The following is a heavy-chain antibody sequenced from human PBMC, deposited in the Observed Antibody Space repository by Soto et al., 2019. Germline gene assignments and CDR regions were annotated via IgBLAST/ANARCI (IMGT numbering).Heavy chain of an antibody. J-gene: IGHJ4*02. D-gene: IGHD6-13*01. Sequence: GGSLRLSCAASGFTFNNFAMHWVRQAPGKGLEWVAVISYDGGDKYYADSVKGRFTISRDNSKNTLYLQMNGLRAEDTAVYYCARDLSTGAADYYFDYWGQGALVTVSS. CDR2: ISYDGGDK. CDR3: ARDLSTGAADYYFDY. V-gene: IGHV3-30*03. CDR1: GFTFNNFA.